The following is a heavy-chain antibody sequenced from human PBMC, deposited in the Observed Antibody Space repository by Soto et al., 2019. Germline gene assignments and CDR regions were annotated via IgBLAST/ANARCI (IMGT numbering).Heavy chain of an antibody. V-gene: IGHV1-69*01. CDR2: IIPIFGTA. J-gene: IGHJ6*02. CDR1: GGTFSSYA. CDR3: ARGGYCSGGSCPGPYYYYYGMDV. Sequence: QVQLVQSGAEVKKPGSSVKVSCKASGGTFSSYAISWVRQAPGQGLEWMGGIIPIFGTANYAQKFQCRVTITADDSTSTAYMELSSLRSEATAVYYCARGGYCSGGSCPGPYYYYYGMDVWGQGTTVTVSS. D-gene: IGHD2-15*01.